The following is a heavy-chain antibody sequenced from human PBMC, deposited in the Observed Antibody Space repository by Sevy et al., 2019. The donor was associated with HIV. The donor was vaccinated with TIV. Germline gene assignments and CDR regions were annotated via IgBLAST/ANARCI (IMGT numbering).Heavy chain of an antibody. J-gene: IGHJ4*02. CDR2: IAYDGSNK. Sequence: GGSLRLSCAASGFNFSTYGMHWVRQAPGKGLEWVTVIAYDGSNKYYADSVKGRFTISRDNSKNMLYLQMNSLRTEDKAGYYGEMGGGWQQLSYWGQGTLVTVSS. D-gene: IGHD3-16*01. CDR1: GFNFSTYG. V-gene: IGHV3-30*03. CDR3: EMGGGWQQLSY.